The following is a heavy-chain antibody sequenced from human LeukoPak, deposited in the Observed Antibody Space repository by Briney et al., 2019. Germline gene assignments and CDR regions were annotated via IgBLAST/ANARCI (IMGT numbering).Heavy chain of an antibody. Sequence: GGSLRLSCAASGFIFNNYGMHWVRQAPGKGLEWVAVISYDGSNKNYADSVKGRFTISRDSSKNTVYLQMNSLRVEDTAEYYCAKDWALYCGGDCYFNYWGQGTLVTVSS. CDR3: AKDWALYCGGDCYFNY. V-gene: IGHV3-30*18. CDR1: GFIFNNYG. J-gene: IGHJ4*02. D-gene: IGHD2-21*02. CDR2: ISYDGSNK.